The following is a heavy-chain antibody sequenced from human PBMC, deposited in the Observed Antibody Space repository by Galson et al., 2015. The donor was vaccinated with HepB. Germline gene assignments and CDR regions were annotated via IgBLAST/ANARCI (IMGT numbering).Heavy chain of an antibody. CDR2: MKSKTYRGTA. CDR3: ARAGYSDSWLGQEDY. CDR1: GFTFGDYG. D-gene: IGHD1-26*01. Sequence: SLRLSCAGSGFTFGDYGMSWFRQAPGKGLEWVGFMKSKTYRGTAEYAASVRGRFTISRVDSKSIAYLQMNSLKTEDTAVYYCARAGYSDSWLGQEDYWGQGTLVTVSS. V-gene: IGHV3-49*03. J-gene: IGHJ4*02.